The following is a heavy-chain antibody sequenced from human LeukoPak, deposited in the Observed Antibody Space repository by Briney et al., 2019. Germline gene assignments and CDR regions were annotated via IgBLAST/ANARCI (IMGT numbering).Heavy chain of an antibody. D-gene: IGHD3-22*01. CDR2: IYYSGST. CDR1: GGSISSYY. CDR3: TRGSIAYYYMDV. J-gene: IGHJ6*03. V-gene: IGHV4-59*01. Sequence: SETLSLTCTVSGGSISSYYWSWIRQPPGKGLEWIGNIYYSGSTNYNPSLKSRVTISVDTSKNQFSLKLSSVTAADTAVYYCTRGSIAYYYMDVWGKGTTVTFSS.